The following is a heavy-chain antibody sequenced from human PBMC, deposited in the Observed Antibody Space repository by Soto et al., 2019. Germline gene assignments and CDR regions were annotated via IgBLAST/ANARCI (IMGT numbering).Heavy chain of an antibody. CDR2: INWNGGST. D-gene: IGHD6-13*01. V-gene: IGHV3-20*04. Sequence: TGGSLRLSCAASGFTFDDYGMSWVRQAPGKGLEWVSGINWNGGSTGYADSVKGRFTISRDNAKNSLYLQMNSLRAEDTALYYCARDALRYSSSWYAIDYWGQGTLVTVSS. CDR1: GFTFDDYG. CDR3: ARDALRYSSSWYAIDY. J-gene: IGHJ4*02.